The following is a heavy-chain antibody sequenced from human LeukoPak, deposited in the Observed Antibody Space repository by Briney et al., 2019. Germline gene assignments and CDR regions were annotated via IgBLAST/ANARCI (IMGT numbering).Heavy chain of an antibody. J-gene: IGHJ4*02. Sequence: PGGSLRLSCAASGFTVSNNYMSWVRQAPGKGLDWVSVIYSGDNTYYVESVKGRFTISRDNSKNTLFLQMNRLRAEDTAVYYCAGRRVLDASFDYWGQGTLATVSS. CDR3: AGRRVLDASFDY. D-gene: IGHD3-16*01. V-gene: IGHV3-66*02. CDR2: IYSGDNT. CDR1: GFTVSNNY.